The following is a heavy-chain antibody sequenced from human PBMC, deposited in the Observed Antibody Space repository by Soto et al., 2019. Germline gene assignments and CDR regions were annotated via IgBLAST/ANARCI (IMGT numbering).Heavy chain of an antibody. V-gene: IGHV3-23*01. D-gene: IGHD5-12*01. CDR3: AKAYSGYDSPFDY. CDR2: ISGSGGST. J-gene: IGHJ4*02. Sequence: GGSLRLSCAASGFTFSSYAMSWVRQAPGKGLEWVSAISGSGGSTYYADSVKGRFTFSRDNSKNTLYLQMNSLRAEDTAVYYCAKAYSGYDSPFDYWGQGTLVTVSS. CDR1: GFTFSSYA.